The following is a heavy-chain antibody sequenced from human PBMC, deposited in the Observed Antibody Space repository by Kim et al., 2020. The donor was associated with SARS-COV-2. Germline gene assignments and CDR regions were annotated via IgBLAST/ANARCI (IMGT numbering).Heavy chain of an antibody. CDR2: ISYDGSNK. CDR3: ASSEVGATFRIDY. D-gene: IGHD1-26*01. Sequence: GGSLRLSCAASGFTFSSYAMHWVRQAPGKGLEWVAVISYDGSNKYYADSVKGRFTISRDNSKNTLYLQMNSLRAEDTAVYYCASSEVGATFRIDYWGQGT. J-gene: IGHJ4*02. CDR1: GFTFSSYA. V-gene: IGHV3-30*04.